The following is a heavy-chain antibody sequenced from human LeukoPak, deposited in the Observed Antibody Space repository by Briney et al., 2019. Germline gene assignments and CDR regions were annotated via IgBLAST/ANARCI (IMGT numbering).Heavy chain of an antibody. D-gene: IGHD2-2*01. Sequence: GGSLRLSCAASGFTFSTYALAWVRQAPGKGLEWVSSISASGIGTYYADSVKGRFTISRDNSKNMLYFQMNNLRAEDTAVYYCAKYQGTSYFDYWGQETLVTVSS. J-gene: IGHJ4*02. CDR2: ISASGIGT. CDR3: AKYQGTSYFDY. V-gene: IGHV3-23*01. CDR1: GFTFSTYA.